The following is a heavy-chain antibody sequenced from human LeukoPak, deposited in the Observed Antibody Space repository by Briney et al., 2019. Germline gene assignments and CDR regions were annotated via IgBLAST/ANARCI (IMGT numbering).Heavy chain of an antibody. J-gene: IGHJ4*02. CDR3: ARGTWGAAARPYSFDT. D-gene: IGHD3-16*01. V-gene: IGHV1-18*01. CDR2: ISGYNGDT. Sequence: GASVKVSCKAFGYSFTSFGINWVRQAPGQGLEWMGWISGYNGDTNYAQKFQGRVTMTTDTSTSTAYMELRSLRSDDTAVYYCARGTWGAAARPYSFDTWGQGTLVTVSS. CDR1: GYSFTSFG.